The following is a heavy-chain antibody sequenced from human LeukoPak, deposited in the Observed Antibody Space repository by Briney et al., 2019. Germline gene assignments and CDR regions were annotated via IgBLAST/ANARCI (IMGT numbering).Heavy chain of an antibody. CDR3: AKDGPEIVNAYYYYMDV. V-gene: IGHV3-33*06. D-gene: IGHD5-24*01. CDR1: GFTFSSYG. Sequence: PGRSLRLSCAASGFTFSSYGMHWVRQAPGKGLEWVAIIWRDGGKKYYADSVKGRFTISRDNSKNTVSLQMSSLRAEDTAVYYCAKDGPEIVNAYYYYMDVWGRGTTVTVSS. CDR2: IWRDGGKK. J-gene: IGHJ6*03.